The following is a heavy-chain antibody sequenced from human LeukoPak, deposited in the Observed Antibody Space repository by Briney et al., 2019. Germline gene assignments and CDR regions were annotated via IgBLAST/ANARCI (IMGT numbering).Heavy chain of an antibody. Sequence: PGGSLRLSCAASGFTFSSYGMHWVRQAPGKGLEWVAVIWYDGSNKYYADSVKGRFTISRDNSKNTLYLQMNSLRAEDTAVYYCARDVDQLVLGYWGQGTLVTVSS. J-gene: IGHJ4*02. CDR2: IWYDGSNK. CDR1: GFTFSSYG. CDR3: ARDVDQLVLGY. D-gene: IGHD6-6*01. V-gene: IGHV3-33*01.